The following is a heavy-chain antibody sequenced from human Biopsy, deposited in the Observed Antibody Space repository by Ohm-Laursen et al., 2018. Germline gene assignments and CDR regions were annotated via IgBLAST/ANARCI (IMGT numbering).Heavy chain of an antibody. CDR3: ARGSGYFKLDV. V-gene: IGHV4-34*01. Sequence: TLTLTCAVNGESSSGYFWNWIRQPPGKGLEWIGEINQSGSAKYNPSLKRRATLSADSSNSQFSLRLTSVTAADTAIYYCARGSGYFKLDVWGQGTTVTVSS. J-gene: IGHJ6*02. D-gene: IGHD5-12*01. CDR2: INQSGSA. CDR1: GESSSGYF.